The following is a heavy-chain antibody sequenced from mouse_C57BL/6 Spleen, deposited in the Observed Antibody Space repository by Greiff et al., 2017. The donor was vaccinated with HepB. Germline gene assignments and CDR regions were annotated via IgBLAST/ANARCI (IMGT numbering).Heavy chain of an antibody. CDR1: GYTFTSYW. Sequence: QVQLQQPGAELVKPGASVKMSCKASGYTFTSYWITWVKQRPGQGLEWIGDIYPGSGSTNYNEKFKSKATLTVDTSSSTAYMQLSSLTSEDSAVYYCARSVYYGNYGYAMDYWGQGTSVTVSS. D-gene: IGHD2-1*01. V-gene: IGHV1-55*01. J-gene: IGHJ4*01. CDR3: ARSVYYGNYGYAMDY. CDR2: IYPGSGST.